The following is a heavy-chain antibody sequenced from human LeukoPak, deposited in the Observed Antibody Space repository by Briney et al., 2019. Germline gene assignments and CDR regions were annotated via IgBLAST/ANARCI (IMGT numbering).Heavy chain of an antibody. Sequence: SETLSLTCAVYGGSFSGYYWSWIRQPPGKGLEWIGEINHSGSTNYNPSLKSRVTISVDTSKNQFSLKLSSVTAADTAVYYCARHGGSWAFDYWGQGTLVTVSS. D-gene: IGHD6-13*01. CDR3: ARHGGSWAFDY. J-gene: IGHJ4*02. V-gene: IGHV4-34*01. CDR2: INHSGST. CDR1: GGSFSGYY.